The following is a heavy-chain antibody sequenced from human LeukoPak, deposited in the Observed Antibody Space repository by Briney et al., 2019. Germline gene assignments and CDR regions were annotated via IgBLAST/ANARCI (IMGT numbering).Heavy chain of an antibody. J-gene: IGHJ4*02. CDR2: IYYSGST. CDR3: AIVGYDSSCYYYYFDY. CDR1: GGSISSYY. V-gene: IGHV4-59*01. D-gene: IGHD3-22*01. Sequence: SETLSLTCTVSGGSISSYYWSWIRQPPGKGVEWIGYIYYSGSTNYNPSLKSRVTISVDTSKNQFSLKLSSVTAADTAVYYCAIVGYDSSCYYYYFDYWGQGTLVTVPS.